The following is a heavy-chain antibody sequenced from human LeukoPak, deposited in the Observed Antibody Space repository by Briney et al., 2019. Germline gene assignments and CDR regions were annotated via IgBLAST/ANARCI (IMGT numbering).Heavy chain of an antibody. D-gene: IGHD3-22*01. Sequence: GGSLRLSCAASGFTFSSYAMSWVRQAPGKGLEWVSAISGSGGSTYYAGSVKGRFTISRDNSKNTLYLQMSSLRAEDTAVYYCAKMPVYDSSGYYPDYWGQGTLVTVSS. J-gene: IGHJ4*02. CDR3: AKMPVYDSSGYYPDY. CDR1: GFTFSSYA. CDR2: ISGSGGST. V-gene: IGHV3-23*01.